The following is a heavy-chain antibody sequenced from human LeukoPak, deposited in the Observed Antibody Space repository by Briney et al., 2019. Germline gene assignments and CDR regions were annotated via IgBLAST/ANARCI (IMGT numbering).Heavy chain of an antibody. CDR3: AKRMATFGGPFDI. J-gene: IGHJ3*02. CDR2: IGGSGDTT. V-gene: IGHV3-23*01. D-gene: IGHD5-24*01. CDR1: GFTFSSYH. Sequence: PGGSLRLSCAASGFTFSSYHIDWVRQAPGKGLEWVSGIGGSGDTTYYADSVKGRFTISRDNPKNTVYLQMDSLRAEDTAVYYCAKRMATFGGPFDIWGQGTKLTVSS.